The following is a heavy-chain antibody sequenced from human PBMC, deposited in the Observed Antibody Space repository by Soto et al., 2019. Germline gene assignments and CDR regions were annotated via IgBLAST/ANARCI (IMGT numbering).Heavy chain of an antibody. Sequence: GESLQISCKGSGYSFTSYWIGCVRQMPGKGLEWIGIIYPGDSDTRYSPSFQGQVTISADKSISTAYLQWSSLKASDTAMYYCARQYVWGSYRHYGMDVWGEGTTVTVFS. J-gene: IGHJ6*04. CDR2: IYPGDSDT. CDR1: GYSFTSYW. CDR3: ARQYVWGSYRHYGMDV. D-gene: IGHD3-16*02. V-gene: IGHV5-51*01.